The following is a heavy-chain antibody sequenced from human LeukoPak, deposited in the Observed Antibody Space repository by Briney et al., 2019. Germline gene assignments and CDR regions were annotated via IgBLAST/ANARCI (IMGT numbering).Heavy chain of an antibody. V-gene: IGHV3-23*01. CDR3: AKGQELDDGVFDS. Sequence: GGSLRLSCTASGFTFSSLAMTWVRQAPGKGLGWVSTIRSNGDTTYNADSVKGRFTISRDNSKNTLYLELNSLRVEDTATFYCAKGQELDDGVFDSWGQGTMVTVSS. J-gene: IGHJ4*02. CDR2: IRSNGDTT. D-gene: IGHD1-1*01. CDR1: GFTFSSLA.